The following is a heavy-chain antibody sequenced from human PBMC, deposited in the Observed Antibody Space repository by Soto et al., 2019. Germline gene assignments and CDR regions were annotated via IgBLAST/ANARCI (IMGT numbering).Heavy chain of an antibody. Sequence: EVQLLQSGGRLVQLGGSLRLSCAASGFTFGSYAMSWVRQAPGRGLEWVSVINSRGDSTYYAAPVKGRFTIGRDNSKNTLYLQMNSLRAEDTAVYFCARDPIAVAGPAPYYFDSWGQGTLVTVSS. V-gene: IGHV3-23*01. CDR1: GFTFGSYA. CDR2: INSRGDST. J-gene: IGHJ4*02. CDR3: ARDPIAVAGPAPYYFDS. D-gene: IGHD6-19*01.